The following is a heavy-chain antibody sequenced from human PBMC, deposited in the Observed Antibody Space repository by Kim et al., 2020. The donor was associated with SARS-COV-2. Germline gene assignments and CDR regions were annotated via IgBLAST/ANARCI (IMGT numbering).Heavy chain of an antibody. V-gene: IGHV3-73*01. Sequence: GGSLRLSCAASGFIFSGSAMHWVRQAPGKGLEWVASIKQEANGYSSVYAVTVRCRISSSRADSTTYPHLHIHSPKNKDTSDYYCTLVVGTMPAYWG. D-gene: IGHD3-9*01. J-gene: IGHJ4*01. CDR2: IKQEANGYSS. CDR3: TLVVGTMPAY. CDR1: GFIFSGSA.